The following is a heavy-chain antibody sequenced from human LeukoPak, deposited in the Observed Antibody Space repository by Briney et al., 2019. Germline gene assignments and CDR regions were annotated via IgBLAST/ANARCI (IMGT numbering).Heavy chain of an antibody. CDR2: ISGSGDNT. D-gene: IGHD3-22*01. CDR1: GFTFSSYA. V-gene: IGHV3-23*01. J-gene: IGHJ3*02. CDR3: ASDSSGYDAFDI. Sequence: GGSLRLSCAASGFTFSSYAMSWVRQAPGKGLEWVSGISGSGDNTYYADSVKGRFTISGDNSKNTLYLQMNSLRAEDTAVYYCASDSSGYDAFDIWGQGTMVTVSS.